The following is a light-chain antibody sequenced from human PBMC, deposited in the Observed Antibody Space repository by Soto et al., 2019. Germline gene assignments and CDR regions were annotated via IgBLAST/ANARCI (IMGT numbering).Light chain of an antibody. CDR2: GAS. CDR1: QTISSN. CDR3: QQYSSFSPYP. Sequence: DIVMTQSPATLSVSPGERATLSCRASQTISSNLAWYQQKPGQTPRLLIYGASTRAAGIPARFSGSGSGTDFTLTITSLQSEDFATYYCQQYSSFSPYPFGQGTKVEI. V-gene: IGKV3-15*01. J-gene: IGKJ2*01.